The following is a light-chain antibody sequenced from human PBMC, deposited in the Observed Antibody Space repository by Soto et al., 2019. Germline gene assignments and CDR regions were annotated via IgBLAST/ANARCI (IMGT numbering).Light chain of an antibody. J-gene: IGKJ5*01. CDR1: QGLSSW. CDR3: QQANSFPIT. CDR2: SGS. V-gene: IGKV1D-12*01. Sequence: DIQMTQSPSSVSASVGDRVTITCRASQGLSSWLAWYQQKPGKAPNLLIYSGSSLQSGVSSRFSGSGGGTDFTLTISSLQPEDFATYYCQQANSFPITFSQGTRLEIK.